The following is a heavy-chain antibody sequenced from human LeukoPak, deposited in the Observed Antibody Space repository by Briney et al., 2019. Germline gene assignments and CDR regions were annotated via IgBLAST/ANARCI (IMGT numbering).Heavy chain of an antibody. CDR1: GFTFSSYA. Sequence: PGGSLRLSCAASGFTFSSYAMHWVRQAPGKGLEYVSAISSNGGSTYYANSVKGRFTISRDNSKNTLYLQMGSLRAEDMAVYYCGTYCSSTSCATDYWGQGTLVTVSS. V-gene: IGHV3-64*01. CDR3: GTYCSSTSCATDY. CDR2: ISSNGGST. D-gene: IGHD2-2*01. J-gene: IGHJ4*02.